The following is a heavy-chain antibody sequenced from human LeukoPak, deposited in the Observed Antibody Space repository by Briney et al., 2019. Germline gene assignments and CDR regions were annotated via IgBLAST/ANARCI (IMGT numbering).Heavy chain of an antibody. CDR2: IKQDGSEK. Sequence: GGSLRLSCAASGFTFSSYWMSWVRQAPGKGLEWVANIKQDGSEKYYVDSVKGRFTISRDNAKNSLYLQMNSPRAEDTAVYYCARDRIAAAGTVIDYWGQGTLVTVSS. CDR3: ARDRIAAAGTVIDY. J-gene: IGHJ4*02. D-gene: IGHD6-13*01. CDR1: GFTFSSYW. V-gene: IGHV3-7*01.